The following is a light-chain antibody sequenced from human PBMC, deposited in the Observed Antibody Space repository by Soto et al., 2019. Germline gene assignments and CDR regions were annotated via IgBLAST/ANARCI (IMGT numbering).Light chain of an antibody. J-gene: IGKJ4*01. Sequence: DIQMTQSPSSLSASVGDRVTITCRASQSISSYLNWYQQKPGKAPKLLIYAASSLQSGVPSRFSGSGSGTDFTLTINRVEAEDVGLYFCAQGLATPFTFGGGTKVDIK. CDR1: QSISSY. V-gene: IGKV1-39*01. CDR2: AAS. CDR3: AQGLATPFT.